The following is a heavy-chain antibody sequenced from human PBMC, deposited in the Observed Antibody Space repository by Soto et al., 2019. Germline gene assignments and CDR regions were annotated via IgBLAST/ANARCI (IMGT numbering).Heavy chain of an antibody. J-gene: IGHJ3*02. CDR1: GYTLTSYD. Sequence: QVQLVQSGAEVKKPGASVKVSCKASGYTLTSYDINWVRQATGQGLEWMGWMNPNSGNTGYAQKFQGRVTMTRNTSISTAYMELSSLRSEDTAVYYCARGRWYSGSYFDAFDIWGQGTMVTVSS. CDR3: ARGRWYSGSYFDAFDI. V-gene: IGHV1-8*01. D-gene: IGHD1-26*01. CDR2: MNPNSGNT.